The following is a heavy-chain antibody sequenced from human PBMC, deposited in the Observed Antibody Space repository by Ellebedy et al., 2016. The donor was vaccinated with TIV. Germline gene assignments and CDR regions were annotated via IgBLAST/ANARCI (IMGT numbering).Heavy chain of an antibody. J-gene: IGHJ6*03. Sequence: ASVKVSCXASGYTFTNHGISWVRQAPGQGLELMGWISGYNGNTNYAQKLQGRVTMTTDTSTSTAYMELRSLRSDDTAVYYCARFPGPLRRNYYYYMDVWGKGTTVTVSS. CDR3: ARFPGPLRRNYYYYMDV. D-gene: IGHD4-17*01. V-gene: IGHV1-18*01. CDR2: ISGYNGNT. CDR1: GYTFTNHG.